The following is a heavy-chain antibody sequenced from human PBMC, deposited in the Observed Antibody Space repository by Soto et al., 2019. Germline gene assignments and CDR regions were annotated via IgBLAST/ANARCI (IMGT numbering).Heavy chain of an antibody. CDR2: ISPYNGKT. J-gene: IGHJ4*02. CDR1: GYSFTASG. D-gene: IGHD6-19*01. V-gene: IGHV1-18*01. Sequence: ASVKVSCKTSGYSFTASGFSWVRQAPGQGLEWMGWISPYNGKTRYSQKFQGRVTITRDTSASTAYMELSSLRSEDTAVYYCARGLAPYYFDYWGQGTLVTVSS. CDR3: ARGLAPYYFDY.